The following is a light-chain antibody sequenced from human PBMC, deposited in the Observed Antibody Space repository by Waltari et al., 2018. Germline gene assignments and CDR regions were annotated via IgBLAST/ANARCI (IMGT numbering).Light chain of an antibody. Sequence: NFMLTQPHSVSESPGKTVTISCTRSSGSIASNYVQWYQQRPGSAPTTVIYEANQRPSGVPERFSGSIDSSSNSASLTISGLKTEDEADYYCQSYDSSNHWVFGGGTKLTVL. CDR2: EAN. CDR1: SGSIASNY. J-gene: IGLJ3*02. CDR3: QSYDSSNHWV. V-gene: IGLV6-57*04.